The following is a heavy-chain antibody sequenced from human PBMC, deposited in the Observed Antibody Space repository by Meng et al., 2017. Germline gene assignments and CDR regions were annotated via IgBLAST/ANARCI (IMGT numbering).Heavy chain of an antibody. V-gene: IGHV4-4*02. Sequence: HPQGAGPVLVKSSGTLSRPFAVSGGCISSSNWWSWVRQPPGKGLEWIGEIYHSGSTNYHPSLKSRVTISVDKSKNQFSLKLSSVTAADTAVYYCARGTDYGDYYFDYWGQGTLVTVSS. CDR3: ARGTDYGDYYFDY. D-gene: IGHD4-17*01. CDR1: GGCISSSNW. J-gene: IGHJ4*02. CDR2: IYHSGST.